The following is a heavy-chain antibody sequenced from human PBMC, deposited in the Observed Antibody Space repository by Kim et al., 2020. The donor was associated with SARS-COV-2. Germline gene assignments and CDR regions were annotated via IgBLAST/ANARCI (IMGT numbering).Heavy chain of an antibody. D-gene: IGHD6-25*01. V-gene: IGHV3-21*04. Sequence: GGSLRLSCAASGFTFSSYSMNWVRQAPGKGQERVSSISSSSSYIYYADSVKGRFTTSRDNTKNSLYLQMNSLRAGDTAVYYCARDQRRATGAAPYYIDYWGQGTLVTVSS. CDR2: ISSSSSYI. CDR1: GFTFSSYS. CDR3: ARDQRRATGAAPYYIDY. J-gene: IGHJ4*02.